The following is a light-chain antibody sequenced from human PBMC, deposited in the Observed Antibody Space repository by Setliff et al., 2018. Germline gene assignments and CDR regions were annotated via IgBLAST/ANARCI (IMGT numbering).Light chain of an antibody. CDR1: YSDVGGFDH. CDR2: EVS. J-gene: IGLJ1*01. Sequence: QSALAQPPSVSGSPGQSVTISCTGTYSDVGGFDHVSWYQQPPGTAPKLIIYEVSHRPSGVSDRFSGSKSGTTASLTISGLRAEDEADYFCSSFTSTTTFYVFGPGTKVTVL. CDR3: SSFTSTTTFYV. V-gene: IGLV2-18*02.